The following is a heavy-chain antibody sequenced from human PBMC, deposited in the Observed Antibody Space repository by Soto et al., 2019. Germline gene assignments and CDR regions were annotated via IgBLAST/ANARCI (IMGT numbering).Heavy chain of an antibody. Sequence: QVQLAQSTGEVKKPGASVRVSCKATGYTFIRYGIAWVRQAPGQGFEWMGWISPYNDHTVYAQKFQGRVTMTADTSTRTVDMNLRGLKSDDTAVYYCARGGYYDNSWGKLRHYGLDVWGQGTSVSVSS. CDR2: ISPYNDHT. CDR1: GYTFIRYG. CDR3: ARGGYYDNSWGKLRHYGLDV. D-gene: IGHD3-16*01. J-gene: IGHJ6*02. V-gene: IGHV1-18*01.